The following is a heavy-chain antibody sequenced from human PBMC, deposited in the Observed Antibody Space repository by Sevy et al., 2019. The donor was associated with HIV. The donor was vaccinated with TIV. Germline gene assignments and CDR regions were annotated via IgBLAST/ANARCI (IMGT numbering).Heavy chain of an antibody. D-gene: IGHD2-2*01. CDR1: GFIFSNYP. Sequence: GGSLRLSCAASGFIFSNYPMSWVRHSPGKGLEWVSDISAGGTTTYYADSVEGRFTISRDNSKNTVSLQMNSLGAEDKAIYYCPISYCSTVNCYEYDFWNAYYIYGLDVWGQGISVTVSS. CDR2: ISAGGTTT. V-gene: IGHV3-23*01. J-gene: IGHJ6*02. CDR3: PISYCSTVNCYEYDFWNAYYIYGLDV.